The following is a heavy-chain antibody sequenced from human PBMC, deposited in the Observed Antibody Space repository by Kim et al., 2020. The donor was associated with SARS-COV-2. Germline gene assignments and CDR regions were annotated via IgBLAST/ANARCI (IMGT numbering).Heavy chain of an antibody. CDR1: GFTFSSYE. Sequence: AGSLRLSCAASGFTFSSYEMNWVRQAPGKGLEWVSYISNGDNTTYHADSVKGRFTISRDNAKNSLYLQMNSLRAEDTAVYYCAREKPTSPSFDYWGQGTLVTVSS. J-gene: IGHJ4*02. D-gene: IGHD1-26*01. CDR3: AREKPTSPSFDY. V-gene: IGHV3-48*03. CDR2: ISNGDNTT.